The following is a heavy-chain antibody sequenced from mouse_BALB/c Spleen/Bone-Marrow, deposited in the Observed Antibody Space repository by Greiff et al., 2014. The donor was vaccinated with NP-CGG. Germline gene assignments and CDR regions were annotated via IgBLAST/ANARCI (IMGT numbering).Heavy chain of an antibody. J-gene: IGHJ3*01. CDR2: INPDSNTI. V-gene: IGHV4-1*02. CDR1: GFDFSSYW. D-gene: IGHD1-1*01. Sequence: EVQGVESGGGLVQPGGSLKLSCAASGFDFSSYWMSWVRQAPGKGLEWIGEINPDSNTINYTPSLKDKFIISRDNAKNTLYLQMSKVRSEDTALYDCARMGHYGWFAYWGQGTLVTVSA. CDR3: ARMGHYGWFAY.